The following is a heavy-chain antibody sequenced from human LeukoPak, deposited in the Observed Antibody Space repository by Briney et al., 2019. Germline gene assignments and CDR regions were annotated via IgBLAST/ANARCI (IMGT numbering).Heavy chain of an antibody. CDR3: ARAQARGNCYSHFGCWFDP. D-gene: IGHD2-15*01. CDR2: IIPIFDTT. V-gene: IGHV1-69*13. J-gene: IGHJ5*02. CDR1: GYTFTRYY. Sequence: SVKVSCKASGYTFTRYYLHWVRQAPGQGLEWMGGIIPIFDTTNYAQKFQGRVTITADESTNTAYMELSSLRSEDTAVYYCARAQARGNCYSHFGCWFDPWGLGTLVTVSS.